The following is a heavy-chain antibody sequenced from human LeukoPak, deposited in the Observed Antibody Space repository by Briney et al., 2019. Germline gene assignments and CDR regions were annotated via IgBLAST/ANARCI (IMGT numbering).Heavy chain of an antibody. CDR3: ASDKGYSNNYFDY. J-gene: IGHJ4*02. CDR2: IYYSGST. V-gene: IGHV4-39*02. CDR1: GGSISTTGYY. Sequence: PSETLSLTCTVSGGSISTTGYYWAWIRQPPGKGLQWIASIYYSGSTYYNSSLKSRLTISVDTSKNQFSLKLSSMTAADTAVYYCASDKGYSNNYFDYWGQGTPVTVSS. D-gene: IGHD6-13*01.